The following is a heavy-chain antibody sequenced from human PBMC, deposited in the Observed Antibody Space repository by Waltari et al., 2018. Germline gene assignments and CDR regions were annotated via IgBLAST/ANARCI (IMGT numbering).Heavy chain of an antibody. CDR2: FIPILGIA. V-gene: IGHV1-69*02. CDR3: ARGRGNWNDGVDY. Sequence: QVQLVQSGAEVKKPGSSVKVSCKASGGTFSSYTISWVRQAPGQGLEWMGRFIPILGIANYAQKVQGRVTITADKSTSTAYMELSSLRAEDTAVYYCARGRGNWNDGVDYWGQGTLVTVSS. D-gene: IGHD1-20*01. CDR1: GGTFSSYT. J-gene: IGHJ4*02.